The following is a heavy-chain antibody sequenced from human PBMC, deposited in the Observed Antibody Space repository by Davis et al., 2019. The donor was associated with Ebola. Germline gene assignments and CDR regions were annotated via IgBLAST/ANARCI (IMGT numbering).Heavy chain of an antibody. CDR1: GFTFSSYA. D-gene: IGHD4-17*01. J-gene: IGHJ4*02. Sequence: GESLKISCAASGFTFSSYAMSWLRQAPGKGLEWVSAISGSGGSTYYADSVKGRFTISRDNSKNTLYLQMNSLRAEDTAVYYCAKNLLYGDYEDWGQGTLVTVSS. V-gene: IGHV3-23*01. CDR3: AKNLLYGDYED. CDR2: ISGSGGST.